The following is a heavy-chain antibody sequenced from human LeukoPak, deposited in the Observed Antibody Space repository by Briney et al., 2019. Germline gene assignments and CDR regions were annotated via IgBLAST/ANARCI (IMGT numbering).Heavy chain of an antibody. CDR1: RFTFSPYA. V-gene: IGHV3-30*04. CDR3: ARGRGQILTGLIGY. Sequence: GKSLRLSCVASRFTFSPYAMHWVRQAPGKGLDWVAVISFDGSNIFYADSVKGRFTISRDNPKNTLYLQMNTLRVDDTAVYYCARGRGQILTGLIGYWGQGTLVTVSS. J-gene: IGHJ4*02. D-gene: IGHD3-9*01. CDR2: ISFDGSNI.